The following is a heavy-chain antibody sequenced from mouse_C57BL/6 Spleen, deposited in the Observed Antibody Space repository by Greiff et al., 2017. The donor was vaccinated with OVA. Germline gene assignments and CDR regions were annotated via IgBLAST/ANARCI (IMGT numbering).Heavy chain of an antibody. J-gene: IGHJ4*01. CDR1: GYTFTDYN. Sequence: EVQRVESGPELVKPGASVKIPCKASGYTFTDYNMDWVKQSHGKSLEWIGDINPNNGGTIYNQKFKGKATLTVDKSSSTAYMELRSLTSEDTAVYYCARSEEDGTLSAIDYWGQGTLVTVSS. D-gene: IGHD1-1*01. V-gene: IGHV1-18*01. CDR2: INPNNGGT. CDR3: ARSEEDGTLSAIDY.